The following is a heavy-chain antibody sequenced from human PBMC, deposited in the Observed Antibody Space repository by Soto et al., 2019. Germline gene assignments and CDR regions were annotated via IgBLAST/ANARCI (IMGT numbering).Heavy chain of an antibody. CDR2: INHSGST. CDR1: GGSFSGYY. CDR3: ARNPRYYYDSKSLGYYYGMDV. J-gene: IGHJ6*02. Sequence: SETLSLTCAVYGGSFSGYYWSWIRQPPGKGLEWIGEINHSGSTNYNPSLKSRVTMSVDTSKNQFSLKLSSVTAADTAVYYCARNPRYYYDSKSLGYYYGMDVWGQGTTVTVSS. D-gene: IGHD3-22*01. V-gene: IGHV4-34*01.